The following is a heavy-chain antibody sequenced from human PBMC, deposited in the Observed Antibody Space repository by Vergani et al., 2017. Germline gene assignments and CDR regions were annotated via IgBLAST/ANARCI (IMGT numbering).Heavy chain of an antibody. CDR3: ARDSDWNGYAFDI. Sequence: EVQLVESGGGMVKPGGSLRLSCAASGFTFSSYSMNWVRQAPGKGLEWVSSISSSSSYIYYADSVKGRFTISRDNAKNSLYLQMNSLRAEDTAVYYCARDSDWNGYAFDIWGQGTMVTVSS. D-gene: IGHD1-1*01. CDR2: ISSSSSYI. J-gene: IGHJ3*02. V-gene: IGHV3-21*01. CDR1: GFTFSSYS.